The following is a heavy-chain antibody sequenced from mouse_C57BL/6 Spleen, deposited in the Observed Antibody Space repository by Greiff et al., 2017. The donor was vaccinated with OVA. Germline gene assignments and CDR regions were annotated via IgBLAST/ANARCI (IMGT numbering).Heavy chain of an antibody. V-gene: IGHV1-61*01. J-gene: IGHJ2*01. Sequence: QVHVKQPGAELVRPGSSVKLSCKASGYTFTSYWMDWVKQRPGQGLEWIGNIYPSDSETHYNQKFKDKATLTVDKSSSTAYMQLSSLTSEDSAVYYCASGDFDYWGLGTTLTVSS. CDR2: IYPSDSET. CDR1: GYTFTSYW. CDR3: ASGDFDY.